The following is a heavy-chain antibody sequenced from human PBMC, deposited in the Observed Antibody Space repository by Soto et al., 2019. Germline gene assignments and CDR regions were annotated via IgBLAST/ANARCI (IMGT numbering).Heavy chain of an antibody. CDR2: IYWDDDK. V-gene: IGHV2-5*02. J-gene: IGHJ5*02. Sequence: QITLKESGPTLVKPTQTLTLTCTFSGVSLSTSGVGVGWIRQPPGKALEWLALIYWDDDKGYSPTLKSRLTITNDTYKNKVVLTMTNMDPVDTATYYYGHRGGDWTNIMFDAWGQGTLVTVSS. D-gene: IGHD2-21*02. CDR3: GHRGGDWTNIMFDA. CDR1: GVSLSTSGVG.